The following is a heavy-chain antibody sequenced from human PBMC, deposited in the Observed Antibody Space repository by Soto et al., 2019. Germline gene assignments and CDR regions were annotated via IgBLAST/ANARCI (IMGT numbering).Heavy chain of an antibody. V-gene: IGHV1-18*01. D-gene: IGHD6-13*01. CDR1: GYTFTSYG. CDR3: ARLLYAEYSSSSLLDY. CDR2: ISAYNGNT. Sequence: QVPLVQSGAEVKKPGASVKVSCKASGYTFTSYGISWVRQAPGQGLEWMGWISAYNGNTNYAQKLQGRVTMTTDTSTSTAYMELRSLRSDDTAVYYCARLLYAEYSSSSLLDYWGQGTLVTVSS. J-gene: IGHJ4*02.